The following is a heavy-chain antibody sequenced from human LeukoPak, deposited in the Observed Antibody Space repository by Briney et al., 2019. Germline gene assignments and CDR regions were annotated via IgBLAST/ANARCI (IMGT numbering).Heavy chain of an antibody. V-gene: IGHV4-4*09. J-gene: IGHJ3*02. CDR1: GSISGYY. CDR2: LYTSGST. Sequence: SETLSLTCTVSGSISGYYWSWIRPPPGKGLGWIGYLYTSGSTNYNPSLESRVTISVDTSKNQFSLHLSSVTAADTAVYYCARQKCTSASCLTKNAFDIWGQGTMVTVSS. D-gene: IGHD2-2*01. CDR3: ARQKCTSASCLTKNAFDI.